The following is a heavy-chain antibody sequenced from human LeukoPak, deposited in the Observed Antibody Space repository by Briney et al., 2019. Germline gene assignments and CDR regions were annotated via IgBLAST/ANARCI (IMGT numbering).Heavy chain of an antibody. CDR1: GYTFTSYG. V-gene: IGHV1-18*01. CDR2: ISAYNGNT. CDR3: AREHSSGYPDY. J-gene: IGHJ4*02. Sequence: ASVKVSCKASGYTFTSYGISWVRQAPGQGLEWMGWISAYNGNTNYAQKLQGRVTMTTDTSTSTAYMELRSLKSDDTAVYYRAREHSSGYPDYWGQGTLVTVSS. D-gene: IGHD6-19*01.